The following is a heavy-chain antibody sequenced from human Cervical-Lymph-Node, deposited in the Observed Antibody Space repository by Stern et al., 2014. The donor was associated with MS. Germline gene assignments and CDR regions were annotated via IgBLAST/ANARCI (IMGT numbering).Heavy chain of an antibody. CDR3: SREMAARRFDP. V-gene: IGHV3-66*01. CDR2: YYPGLTT. D-gene: IGHD6-6*01. CDR1: GISVSSNY. Sequence: EVHLVESGGGLVQRGGSLRLSCAASGISVSSNYMTWVRQAPGKGLEWVSRYYPGLTTDYAASVRGRFSVSKDNSKNTVYLEMNSLTPEDTAVYYCSREMAARRFDPWGQGTLVVVSS. J-gene: IGHJ5*02.